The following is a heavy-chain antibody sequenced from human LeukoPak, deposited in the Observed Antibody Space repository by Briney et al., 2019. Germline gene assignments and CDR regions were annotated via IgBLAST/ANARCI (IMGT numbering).Heavy chain of an antibody. J-gene: IGHJ3*02. CDR2: ISSSSSYI. CDR1: GFTFSSYG. D-gene: IGHD2-15*01. CDR3: AREDSEAFDI. Sequence: GGSLRLSCAASGFTFSSYGMHWVHQAPGKGLEWVSSISSSSSYIYYADSVKGRFTISRDNAKNSLYLQMNSLRAEDTAVYYCAREDSEAFDIWGQGTMVTVSS. V-gene: IGHV3-21*01.